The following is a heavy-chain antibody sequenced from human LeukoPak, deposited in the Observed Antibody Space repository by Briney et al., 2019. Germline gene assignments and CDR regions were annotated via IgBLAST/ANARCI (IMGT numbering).Heavy chain of an antibody. V-gene: IGHV3-33*01. D-gene: IGHD3-10*01. J-gene: IGHJ4*02. CDR2: IWYDGSNK. CDR1: GFTFSSYG. CDR3: ARVGSYGSGSYRSDY. Sequence: GGSLRLSCAASGFTFSSYGMHWVRQAPGKGLEWVAVIWYDGSNKYYADSVKGRFTISRDNAKNSLYLQMNSLRAEDTAVYYCARVGSYGSGSYRSDYWGQGTLVTVSS.